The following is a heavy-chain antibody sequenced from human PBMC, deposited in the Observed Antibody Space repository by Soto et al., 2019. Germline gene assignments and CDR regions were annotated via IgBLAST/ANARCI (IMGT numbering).Heavy chain of an antibody. J-gene: IGHJ5*02. CDR3: AKDRAAAGIRGWFDP. D-gene: IGHD6-13*01. V-gene: IGHV3-30*18. CDR2: ISYDGSNK. Sequence: QVQLVESGGGVVQPGRSLRLSCAASGFTFSSYGMDWVRQAPGKGLEWVAVISYDGSNKYYADSVKGRFTISRDNSKNKLYLQMNSLRAEDTAVYYCAKDRAAAGIRGWFDPWGQGTLVTVSS. CDR1: GFTFSSYG.